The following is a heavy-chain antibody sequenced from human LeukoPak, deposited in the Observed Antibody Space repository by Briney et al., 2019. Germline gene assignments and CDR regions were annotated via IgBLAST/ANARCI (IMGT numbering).Heavy chain of an antibody. V-gene: IGHV3-48*04. J-gene: IGHJ4*02. D-gene: IGHD6-19*01. CDR3: AKGSSAWNEVFHFDY. Sequence: GGSLRLSCAASGFTFSSYSMNWVRQAPGKGLEWVSYISSSSTIYYADSVKGRFTISRGNAKNSLYLQMNSLRAEDMALYYCAKGSSAWNEVFHFDYWGQGTLVTVSS. CDR1: GFTFSSYS. CDR2: ISSSSTI.